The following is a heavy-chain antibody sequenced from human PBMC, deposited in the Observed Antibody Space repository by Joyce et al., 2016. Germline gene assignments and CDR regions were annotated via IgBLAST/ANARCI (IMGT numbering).Heavy chain of an antibody. D-gene: IGHD3-10*01. V-gene: IGHV5-51*01. CDR3: VRPMWGYYGSGTVAD. CDR1: GYSFTTYW. Sequence: EVQLVQSGAEVKKPGEHLKISCKGSGYSFTTYWSGWVGQMPGKGLEWVGIIYPEESETRYSPSCQGAVTISADKSINTAYLQGNRLKASDSAMYDGVRPMWGYYGSGTVADWGQGTLIVVSS. CDR2: IYPEESET. J-gene: IGHJ4*02.